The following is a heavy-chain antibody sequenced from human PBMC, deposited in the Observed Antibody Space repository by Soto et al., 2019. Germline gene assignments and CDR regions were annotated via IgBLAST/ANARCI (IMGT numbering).Heavy chain of an antibody. Sequence: ETLSLTCTVSEGSIRGYYWSWIRQPPGKGLEWIGYFHYTGISNYNSSLKSRVTMSLDTSKNQFSLKLSSVSAADTAIYYCARGASNWQYFDYGGQGALVTVSS. V-gene: IGHV4-59*01. D-gene: IGHD4-4*01. CDR3: ARGASNWQYFDY. CDR2: FHYTGIS. CDR1: EGSIRGYY. J-gene: IGHJ4*02.